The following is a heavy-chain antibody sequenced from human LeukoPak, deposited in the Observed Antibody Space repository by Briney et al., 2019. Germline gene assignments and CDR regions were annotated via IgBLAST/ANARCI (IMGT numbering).Heavy chain of an antibody. CDR1: GFTFSSYA. V-gene: IGHV3-30*04. D-gene: IGHD3-22*01. CDR2: ISYDGSNK. J-gene: IGHJ3*02. CDR3: ARDNDSSGYYYDAFDI. Sequence: GGSLRLSCAASGFTFSSYAMHWVRHAPGKGLEWVAVISYDGSNKYYADSVKGRFTISRDNSKNTLYLQMNSLRAEDTAVYYCARDNDSSGYYYDAFDIWGQGTMVTVSS.